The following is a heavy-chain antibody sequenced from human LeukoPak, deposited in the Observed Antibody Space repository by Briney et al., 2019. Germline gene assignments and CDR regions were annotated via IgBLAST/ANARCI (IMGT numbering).Heavy chain of an antibody. CDR3: ARAGYYYGMDV. CDR1: GGSISSYY. J-gene: IGHJ6*02. CDR2: IYYSRST. Sequence: PSETLSLTCTVSGGSISSYYWSWIRQPPGKGLEWIGYIYYSRSTNYNPSLKSRVTISVDTSKNQFSLKLSSVTAADTAVYYCARAGYYYGMDVWGQGTTVTVSS. V-gene: IGHV4-59*01.